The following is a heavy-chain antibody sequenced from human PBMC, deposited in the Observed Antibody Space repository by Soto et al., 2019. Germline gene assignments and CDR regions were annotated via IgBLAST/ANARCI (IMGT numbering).Heavy chain of an antibody. V-gene: IGHV3-30*18. CDR2: IAYDGNEK. Sequence: QVQLVESGGGVVQPGTSLRLSCAASGFTFKTHAMHWVRQAPGKGLEWMAVIAYDGNEKFYADSVKGRFTISRDNSKNALDLQINTLRNEDTAVYYCGKDVGDYVPYYYGVDVWGQGTTVTVSS. J-gene: IGHJ6*02. D-gene: IGHD1-26*01. CDR1: GFTFKTHA. CDR3: GKDVGDYVPYYYGVDV.